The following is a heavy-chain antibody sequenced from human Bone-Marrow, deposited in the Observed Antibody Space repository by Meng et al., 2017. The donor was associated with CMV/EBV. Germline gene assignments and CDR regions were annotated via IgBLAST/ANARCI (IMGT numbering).Heavy chain of an antibody. CDR2: IRYDGSNK. Sequence: GGSLRLSCAASGFTFSSYVMHWVRQAPGKGLEWVAFIRYDGSNKYYADSVKGRFTISRDNSKNTLYLQMNSLRAEDTAVYYCAKVPNRTGTKVDPRLPDYWAQGTLVTVSS. CDR3: AKVPNRTGTKVDPRLPDY. CDR1: GFTFSSYV. D-gene: IGHD1-7*01. J-gene: IGHJ4*02. V-gene: IGHV3-30*02.